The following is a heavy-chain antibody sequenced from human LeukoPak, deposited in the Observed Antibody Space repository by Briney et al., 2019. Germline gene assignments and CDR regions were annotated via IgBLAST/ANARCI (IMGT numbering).Heavy chain of an antibody. V-gene: IGHV3-30*04. CDR2: ISYDGSNK. CDR1: GFTFSSYA. Sequence: GGSLRLSCAASGFTFSSYAMHWVRQAPGKGLEWVAVISYDGSNKYYADSVKGRFTISRDNSKNTLYLQMNSLRAEDTAVYYCARVTMIAGIDYWGQGTLVTVSS. CDR3: ARVTMIAGIDY. D-gene: IGHD3-22*01. J-gene: IGHJ4*02.